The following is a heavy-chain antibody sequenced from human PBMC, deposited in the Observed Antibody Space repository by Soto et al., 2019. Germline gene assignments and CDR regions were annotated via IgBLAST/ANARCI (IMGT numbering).Heavy chain of an antibody. CDR2: MSPNNDAT. CDR3: VRDGYCDY. Sequence: ASVKVSCKASGYTFTSYDINWVRQATGQGLEWMGWMSPNNDATGYAQKFQGRVTMTTDTSTRKAYMELRSLRSDDTAVYYCVRDGYCDYWGQGTLVTVSS. CDR1: GYTFTSYD. V-gene: IGHV1-8*01. J-gene: IGHJ4*02.